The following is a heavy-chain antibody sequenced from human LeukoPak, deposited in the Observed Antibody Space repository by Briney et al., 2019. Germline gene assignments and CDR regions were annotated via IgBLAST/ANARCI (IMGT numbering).Heavy chain of an antibody. CDR3: ARDNSNYVYYYYMDV. J-gene: IGHJ6*03. V-gene: IGHV3-74*01. CDR2: INTDGSST. D-gene: IGHD4-11*01. Sequence: GSLRLSCAVSGFTFSTYWMHWVRQAPGKGLVWVSRINTDGSSTSYADSVKGRFTISRDNAKNTLYLQMNSLRAEDTAVYYCARDNSNYVYYYYMDVWGKGTTVTVSS. CDR1: GFTFSTYW.